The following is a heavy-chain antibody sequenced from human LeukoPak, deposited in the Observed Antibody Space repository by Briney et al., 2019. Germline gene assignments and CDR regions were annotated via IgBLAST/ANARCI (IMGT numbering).Heavy chain of an antibody. D-gene: IGHD3-22*01. Sequence: GASVKVSCKASGYTFTGYYMHWVRQAPGQGLEWRGWINPNSGGTNYAQKFQGRVTMTRDTSISTAYMELSRLRSDDTAVYYCARSDQYYYDSSGQNHDAFDIWGQGTMVTVSS. J-gene: IGHJ3*02. CDR1: GYTFTGYY. CDR3: ARSDQYYYDSSGQNHDAFDI. CDR2: INPNSGGT. V-gene: IGHV1-2*02.